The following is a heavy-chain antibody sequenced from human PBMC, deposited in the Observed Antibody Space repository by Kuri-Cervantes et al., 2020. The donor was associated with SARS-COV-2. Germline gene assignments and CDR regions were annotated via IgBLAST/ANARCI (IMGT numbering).Heavy chain of an antibody. Sequence: GGSLRLSCAASGFTFSGYSMNWIRQAPGKGLEWVASIDSSSYYIYHADSVKGRLTISRDNAKTSVYLQMNSLKVEDTAVYYCAREEGGELGEAFDYWGQGATVTVSS. CDR3: AREEGGELGEAFDY. D-gene: IGHD7-27*01. CDR1: GFTFSGYS. CDR2: IDSSSYYI. V-gene: IGHV3-21*01. J-gene: IGHJ4*02.